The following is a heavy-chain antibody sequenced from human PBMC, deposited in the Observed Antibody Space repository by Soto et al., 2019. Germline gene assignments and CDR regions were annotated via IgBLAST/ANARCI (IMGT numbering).Heavy chain of an antibody. CDR2: IITFVGKA. CDR1: GGTLSSYS. Sequence: QVQLVQSGPEVKKPGSSVKVSCKTSGGTLSSYSISWVRQAPGQGLEWVGKIITFVGKANVAQQFQGRVTIFAGRYTDTKYMELRRLTSDDTAVYYCARVTGGHVAGGNYMGVWGTGTTVTVSS. CDR3: ARVTGGHVAGGNYMGV. V-gene: IGHV1-69*08. D-gene: IGHD2-8*02. J-gene: IGHJ6*03.